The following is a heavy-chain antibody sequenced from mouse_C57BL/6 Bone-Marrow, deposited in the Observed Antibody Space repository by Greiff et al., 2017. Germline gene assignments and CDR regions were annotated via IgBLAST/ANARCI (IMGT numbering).Heavy chain of an antibody. CDR3: ARWDYYGSSYSFAY. CDR1: GYTFTDHT. Sequence: SDAELVTPGASVTISCKVSGYTFTDHTIHWMKQRPEQGLEWIGYIYPRDGSTKYNEKFKGKATLTADKSSSTAYMQLNSLTSEDSAVYFCARWDYYGSSYSFAYWGQGTLVTVSA. J-gene: IGHJ3*01. V-gene: IGHV1-78*01. D-gene: IGHD1-1*01. CDR2: IYPRDGST.